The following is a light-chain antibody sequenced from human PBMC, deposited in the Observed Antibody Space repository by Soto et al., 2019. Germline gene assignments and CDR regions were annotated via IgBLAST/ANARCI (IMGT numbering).Light chain of an antibody. Sequence: QSALTQPASVSGSPGQSITISCTGTSSDGGGYNYVSWYQQHPGKAPKLMIYDVNDRPSGVSNRFSGSKSGNTASLTISGLQAEDEADYYCSSYTVSNPLVVFGGGTKVTVL. CDR1: SSDGGGYNY. CDR3: SSYTVSNPLVV. V-gene: IGLV2-14*01. CDR2: DVN. J-gene: IGLJ2*01.